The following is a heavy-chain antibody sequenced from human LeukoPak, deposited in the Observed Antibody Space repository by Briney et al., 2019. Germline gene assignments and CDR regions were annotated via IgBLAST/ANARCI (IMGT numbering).Heavy chain of an antibody. J-gene: IGHJ3*02. D-gene: IGHD3-22*01. CDR2: IYYSGST. CDR3: ARVRVTMIVVYAFDI. V-gene: IGHV4-59*01. Sequence: PSETLSLTCTVSGGSISSYYWSWIRQPPGKGLEWIGYIYYSGSTNYNPSLKSRVTISVDTSKNQFSLKLSSVTAADTAVYYCARVRVTMIVVYAFDIWGQGTMVTVSS. CDR1: GGSISSYY.